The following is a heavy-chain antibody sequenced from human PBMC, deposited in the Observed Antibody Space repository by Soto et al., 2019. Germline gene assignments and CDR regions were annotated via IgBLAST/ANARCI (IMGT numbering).Heavy chain of an antibody. CDR3: ARSKSGKYYFYVWGNYDFNYLFAP. Sequence: ASVKVSCKASGGTFSSYAISWVRQAPGQGLERMGGIIPIFGTANYAQKFQGRVTITADESTSTAYMELSSLRSEDTAVYYCARSKSGKYYFYVWGNYDFNYLFAPWAQRTSVTGSA. D-gene: IGHD3-16*01. V-gene: IGHV1-69*13. J-gene: IGHJ5*02. CDR2: IIPIFGTA. CDR1: GGTFSSYA.